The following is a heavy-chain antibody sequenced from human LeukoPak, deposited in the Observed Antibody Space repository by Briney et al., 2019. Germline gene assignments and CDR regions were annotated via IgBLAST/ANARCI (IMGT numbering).Heavy chain of an antibody. CDR2: IKSDGGDT. V-gene: IGHV3-74*01. J-gene: IGHJ6*02. CDR1: GFSLSGYW. CDR3: ARDAHRGMDV. Sequence: GGSLRLSCAASGFSLSGYWMHWVRQAPGKGPVGVSYIKSDGGDTIYADSVKGRFTISRDNANNMLYLQMNSLRAEDTAVYYCARDAHRGMDVWGQGTTVTVSS.